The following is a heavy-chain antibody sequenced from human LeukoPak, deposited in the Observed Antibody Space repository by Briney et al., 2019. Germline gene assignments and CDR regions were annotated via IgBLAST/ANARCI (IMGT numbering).Heavy chain of an antibody. CDR3: ARRTGGWYDDC. D-gene: IGHD6-19*01. CDR1: GFTFSSYW. J-gene: IGHJ4*02. Sequence: QPGGSLRLSCAASGFTFSSYWMHWVRQVPGKGLVWVSRIKGDGTSTSYADSVKGRFTISRDNAKNSLYLQMNSLRAEDTALYYCARRTGGWYDDCWGQGTLVTVSS. V-gene: IGHV3-74*01. CDR2: IKGDGTST.